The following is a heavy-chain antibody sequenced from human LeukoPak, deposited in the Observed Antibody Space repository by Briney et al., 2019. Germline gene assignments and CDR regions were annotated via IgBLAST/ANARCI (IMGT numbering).Heavy chain of an antibody. CDR1: GFTFSSYA. V-gene: IGHV3-30*04. CDR3: ARVKGPYCSGGSCYPFDY. D-gene: IGHD2-15*01. J-gene: IGHJ4*02. CDR2: ISYDGSNK. Sequence: GGSLRLSCAASGFTFSSYAMHWVRQAPGKGLEWVAVISYDGSNKYYADSVKGRFTISRDNSKNTLYLQMNSLRAEDTAVYYCARVKGPYCSGGSCYPFDYWGQGTLVTVSS.